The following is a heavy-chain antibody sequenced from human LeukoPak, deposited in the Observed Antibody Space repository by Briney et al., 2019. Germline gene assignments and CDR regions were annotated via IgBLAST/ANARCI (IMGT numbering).Heavy chain of an antibody. CDR2: INPGGGST. V-gene: IGHV1-46*01. Sequence: ASVKESCQSSVYTYTTYYLHWVRQPGAQGLEWMGLINPGGGSTSYAQKFQGRVTMTRNTSTSTVYMELSSLRSEDTAVYYCARIIAASATWDYWGQGTLVTVSS. CDR1: VYTYTTYY. CDR3: ARIIAASATWDY. D-gene: IGHD6-13*01. J-gene: IGHJ4*02.